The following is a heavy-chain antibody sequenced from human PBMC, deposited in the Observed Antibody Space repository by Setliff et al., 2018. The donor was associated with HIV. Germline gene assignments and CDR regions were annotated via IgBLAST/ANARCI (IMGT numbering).Heavy chain of an antibody. D-gene: IGHD3-22*01. CDR1: GFIFSSYG. CDR3: ATIVESSGYHGGNYFDF. Sequence: HPSETLRLSCAASGFIFSSYGMHWVRQAPGKGLEWVAFIRYDGSNKYYADSVKGRFTISRDNSKNTLYLQMNSLRAEDTAVYYCATIVESSGYHGGNYFDFWGRGSLVTVSS. CDR2: IRYDGSNK. V-gene: IGHV3-30*02. J-gene: IGHJ4*02.